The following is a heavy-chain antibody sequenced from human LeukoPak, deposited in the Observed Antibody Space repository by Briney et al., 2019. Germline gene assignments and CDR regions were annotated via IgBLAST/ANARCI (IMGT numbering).Heavy chain of an antibody. D-gene: IGHD4-23*01. Sequence: SETLSLTCTVSGGSISSYYRSWIRQPPGKGLEWIGYLYYSGSTNYNPSLKSRVTISVDTSKNQFSLKLSSVTAADTAVYYCARGGGGNPGAFDIWGQGTMVTVSS. V-gene: IGHV4-59*01. CDR2: LYYSGST. CDR1: GGSISSYY. J-gene: IGHJ3*02. CDR3: ARGGGGNPGAFDI.